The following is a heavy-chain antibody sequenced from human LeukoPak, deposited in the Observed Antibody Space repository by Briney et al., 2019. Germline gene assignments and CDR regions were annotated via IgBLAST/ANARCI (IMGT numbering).Heavy chain of an antibody. Sequence: SETLSLTCTVSGGSINSGGYYWSWIRQHPGKGLEWIGYIYYSGSTYYNPSLNSRVTMSIDTSKNQFSLNLSSVTAADTAVYFCARSNPDLQRWYDPWGQGILVTVSS. CDR3: ARSNPDLQRWYDP. D-gene: IGHD2-15*01. CDR2: IYYSGST. J-gene: IGHJ5*02. CDR1: GGSINSGGYY. V-gene: IGHV4-31*03.